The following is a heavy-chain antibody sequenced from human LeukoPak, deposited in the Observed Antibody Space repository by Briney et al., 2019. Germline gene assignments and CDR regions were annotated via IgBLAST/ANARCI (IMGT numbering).Heavy chain of an antibody. CDR3: ARDIWREDFDY. V-gene: IGHV3-48*01. Sequence: AALLLSCAASGFTFSSYEMNWVRQAPGKGLEWVSYISSSSSTIYYADSVKGRFTISRDNAKNSLYLQMNSLRAEDTAVYYCARDIWREDFDYWGQGTLVTVSS. J-gene: IGHJ4*02. CDR1: GFTFSSYE. CDR2: ISSSSSTI.